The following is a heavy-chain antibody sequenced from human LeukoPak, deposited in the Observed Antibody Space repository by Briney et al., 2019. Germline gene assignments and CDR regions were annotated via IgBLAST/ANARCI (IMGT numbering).Heavy chain of an antibody. J-gene: IGHJ5*02. CDR2: IYYSGST. Sequence: SETLSLTCTVSGGSISSSSYYWGWIRQPPGKGLEWIVSIYYSGSTYNNPSLKSRVTISVDTSKNQCSLKLSSVTAADTAVYYCARHRAYYYDPSWFNPWGQGTLVTVSS. CDR3: ARHRAYYYDPSWFNP. CDR1: GGSISSSSYY. V-gene: IGHV4-39*01. D-gene: IGHD3-22*01.